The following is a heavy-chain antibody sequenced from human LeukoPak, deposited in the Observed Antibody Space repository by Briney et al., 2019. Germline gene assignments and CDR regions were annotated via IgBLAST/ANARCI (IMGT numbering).Heavy chain of an antibody. J-gene: IGHJ3*02. CDR3: ARVRVEYGDAFDI. V-gene: IGHV1-2*02. CDR2: INPNSGDT. Sequence: ASVKVSCKASGYIFTGYCMHWVRQAPGQGLEWMGWINPNSGDTNYAQKFQGRVTMTRDTSISTAYMELSRLRSDDTAVYYCARVRVEYGDAFDIWGQGTMVTVSS. CDR1: GYIFTGYC. D-gene: IGHD4-17*01.